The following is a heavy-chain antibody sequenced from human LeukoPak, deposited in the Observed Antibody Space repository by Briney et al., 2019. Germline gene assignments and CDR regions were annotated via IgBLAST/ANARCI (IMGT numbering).Heavy chain of an antibody. Sequence: PSETLSLTCTVSGGSISSYYWSWIRQPPGKGLEWIGYIYTSGSTNYNPSLKSRVTISVDTSKNQFSLKLSSVTAADTAVYYCARRSQVAAGSYYFDYWGQGTLVTVSS. CDR2: IYTSGST. V-gene: IGHV4-4*09. D-gene: IGHD6-13*01. CDR3: ARRSQVAAGSYYFDY. CDR1: GGSISSYY. J-gene: IGHJ4*02.